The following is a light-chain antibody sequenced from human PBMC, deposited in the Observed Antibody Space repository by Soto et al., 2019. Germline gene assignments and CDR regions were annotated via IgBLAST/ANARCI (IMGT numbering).Light chain of an antibody. J-gene: IGKJ1*01. Sequence: EIVLTQSPGTLSLSPGERATLSCRASQSIPNNYLAWYQQKPGQAPRLLIDDASRRATGIPDRFSGGGSGTDFTRTISRLEPEEFAVYYCQQCATSPLAFGQGTKVEIK. CDR3: QQCATSPLA. V-gene: IGKV3-20*01. CDR2: DAS. CDR1: QSIPNNY.